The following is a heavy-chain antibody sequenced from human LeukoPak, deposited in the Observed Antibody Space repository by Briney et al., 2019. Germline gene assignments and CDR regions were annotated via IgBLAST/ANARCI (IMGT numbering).Heavy chain of an antibody. CDR3: ASRDYFDY. CDR2: ITADSGTT. CDR1: GFTFSTKS. Sequence: SGESLRLSCAVSGFTFSTKSMNWVRQAPGKGLEWVSYITADSGTTYYAASVKGRFTISRDNAKNSLYLQMNSLSDADTAVYYCASRDYFDYWGQGTLVTVSS. J-gene: IGHJ4*02. V-gene: IGHV3-48*02.